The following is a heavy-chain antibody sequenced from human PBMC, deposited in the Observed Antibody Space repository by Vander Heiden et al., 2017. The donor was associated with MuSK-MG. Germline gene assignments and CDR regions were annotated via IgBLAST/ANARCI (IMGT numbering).Heavy chain of an antibody. V-gene: IGHV3-23*04. CDR3: AKDSSTMVQGVRE. CDR2: ISGSGGST. D-gene: IGHD3-10*01. Sequence: LVESGGGLVQPGGSLRLSCAASGFPFSSYAMSWVRQAPGKGLEWVSAISGSGGSTYYAVAVKGRSTISRDNSKNTMYLQMKRMRAEDTAVYYCAKDSSTMVQGVREWGQGTMVTVCS. J-gene: IGHJ4*02. CDR1: GFPFSSYA.